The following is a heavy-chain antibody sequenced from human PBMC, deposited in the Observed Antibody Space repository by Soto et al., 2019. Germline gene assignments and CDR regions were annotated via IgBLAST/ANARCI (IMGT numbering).Heavy chain of an antibody. J-gene: IGHJ5*02. CDR1: GGSISSGGYY. V-gene: IGHV4-31*03. CDR2: IYYSGST. Sequence: QVQLQESGPGLVKPSQTLSLTCTVSGGSISSGGYYWSWIRQHPGKGLEWIGYIYYSGSTYYNPSLKRRVTISVDTSKNQFSLKLSSVTAADTAVYYCARLAEYGDYINWFDPWGQGTLVTVSS. D-gene: IGHD4-17*01. CDR3: ARLAEYGDYINWFDP.